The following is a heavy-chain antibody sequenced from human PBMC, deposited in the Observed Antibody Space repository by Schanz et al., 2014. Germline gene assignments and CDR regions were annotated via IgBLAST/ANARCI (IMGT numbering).Heavy chain of an antibody. Sequence: EVQLVESGGGLVQPGGSLRLSCAASAFIFRSYSMHWVRQAPGKGLEWVSYISRSSSTIYYADSVRGRFTISRDNAKNSLYLQMNSLRAEDTAVYYCAIDSRSHYLVDYWGQGTLVTVSS. CDR1: AFIFRSYS. J-gene: IGHJ4*02. D-gene: IGHD1-26*01. V-gene: IGHV3-48*01. CDR3: AIDSRSHYLVDY. CDR2: ISRSSSTI.